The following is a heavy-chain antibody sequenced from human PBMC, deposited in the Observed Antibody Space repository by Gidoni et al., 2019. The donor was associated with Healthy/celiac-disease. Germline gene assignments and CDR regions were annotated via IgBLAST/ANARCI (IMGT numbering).Heavy chain of an antibody. Sequence: EVQLVESGGGLVKPGGSLRLSCAASGFTFSSYSVNWVRQAPGKGLEWVSSISSSSSYIYYADSVKGRFTISRDNAKNSLYLQMNSLRAEDTAVYFCARDNPARYYYYGMDVWGQGTTVTVSS. CDR2: ISSSSSYI. D-gene: IGHD2-2*01. CDR1: GFTFSSYS. J-gene: IGHJ6*02. V-gene: IGHV3-21*01. CDR3: ARDNPARYYYYGMDV.